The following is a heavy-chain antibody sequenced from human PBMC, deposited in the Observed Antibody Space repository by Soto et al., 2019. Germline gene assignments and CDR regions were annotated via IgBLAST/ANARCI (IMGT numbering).Heavy chain of an antibody. CDR2: IYYSGST. D-gene: IGHD3-10*01. Sequence: SETLSLTCTVSGGSISSGGYYWSWIRQHPGKGLEWIGYIYYSGSTYYNPSLKSRVTISVDTSKNQFSLKLSSVTAADTAVYYCARERYGSGSYGMDVWGQGTTVTVSS. CDR1: GGSISSGGYY. J-gene: IGHJ6*02. V-gene: IGHV4-31*03. CDR3: ARERYGSGSYGMDV.